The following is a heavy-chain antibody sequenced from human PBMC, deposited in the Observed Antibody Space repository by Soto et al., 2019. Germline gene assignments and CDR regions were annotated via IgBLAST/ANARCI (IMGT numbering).Heavy chain of an antibody. J-gene: IGHJ6*04. CDR2: SYHSGST. CDR3: AGVVGGYYYGMDV. D-gene: IGHD2-2*01. V-gene: IGHV4-4*02. Sequence: QVQLQESGPGLVKPSGTLSLTCAVSGGSISSSNWWSWVRQPPGKGLEWIGESYHSGSTNYNPSLKSRVTISVDKAQNQFSLKLSSVTAAYKAVYYCAGVVGGYYYGMDVWGKGTTVTVSS. CDR1: GGSISSSNW.